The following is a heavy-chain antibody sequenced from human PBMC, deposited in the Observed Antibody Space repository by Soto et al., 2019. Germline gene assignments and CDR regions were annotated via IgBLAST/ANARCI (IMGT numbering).Heavy chain of an antibody. J-gene: IGHJ5*02. V-gene: IGHV3-23*01. CDR2: ISGSGFKK. D-gene: IGHD1-26*01. CDR1: GFIFENFG. Sequence: PGGSLRLSCGASGFIFENFGMSWVRQAPGKGLEWISSISGSGFKKYYADSVKGRFTISRDNSKSTVYLELNNLSAEDTAVYHCAKNQGVELVPLATVDWFDPWGQGSVVTVYS. CDR3: AKNQGVELVPLATVDWFDP.